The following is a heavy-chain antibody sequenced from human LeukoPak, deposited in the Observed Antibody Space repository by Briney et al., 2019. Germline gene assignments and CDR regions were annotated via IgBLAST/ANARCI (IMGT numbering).Heavy chain of an antibody. Sequence: SETLSLTCSVSNGSVRDKHYWGWIRQPPGKGLEWIASQYYGSHTYYTPSLESRVTISLDASRNQFSLQLRSVTAADTAVYYCARHWGHNYYYGLGVWGQGASVIVAS. CDR2: QYYGSHT. V-gene: IGHV4-39*01. CDR1: NGSVRDKHY. D-gene: IGHD3-16*01. J-gene: IGHJ6*02. CDR3: ARHWGHNYYYGLGV.